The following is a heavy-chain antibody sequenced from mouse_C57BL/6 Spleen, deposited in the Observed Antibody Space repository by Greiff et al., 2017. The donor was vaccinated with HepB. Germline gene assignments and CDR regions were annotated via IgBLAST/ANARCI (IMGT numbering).Heavy chain of an antibody. D-gene: IGHD1-1*01. J-gene: IGHJ2*01. V-gene: IGHV5-17*01. CDR3: AKNYYGSSSFFDY. CDR1: GFTFSDYG. Sequence: EVQLVESGGGLVKPGGSLKLSCAASGFTFSDYGMHWVRQAPEKGLEWVAYISSGSSTIYYADTVKGRFTIPRDNAKNTLFLQMTSLRSEDTAMYYCAKNYYGSSSFFDYWGQGTTLTVSS. CDR2: ISSGSSTI.